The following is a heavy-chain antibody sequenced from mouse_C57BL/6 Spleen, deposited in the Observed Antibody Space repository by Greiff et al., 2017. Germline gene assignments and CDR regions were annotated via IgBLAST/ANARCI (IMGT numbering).Heavy chain of an antibody. CDR3: AARIYYDYDGFAY. D-gene: IGHD2-4*01. Sequence: EVMLVESGGGLVKPGGSLKLSCAASGFTFSSYAMSWVRQTPEKRLEWVATISDGGSYTYYPDNVKDRFTISRDNAKNNLYLQMSHLKSEDTAMYYCAARIYYDYDGFAYWGQGTLVTVSA. CDR2: ISDGGSYT. CDR1: GFTFSSYA. J-gene: IGHJ3*01. V-gene: IGHV5-4*03.